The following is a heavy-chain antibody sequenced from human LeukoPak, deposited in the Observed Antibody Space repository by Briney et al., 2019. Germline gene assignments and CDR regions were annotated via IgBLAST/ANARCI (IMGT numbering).Heavy chain of an antibody. CDR1: GYTFTSYG. V-gene: IGHV1-18*01. D-gene: IGHD2-15*01. J-gene: IGHJ4*02. CDR2: ISAYNGNT. CDR3: ASTVGGTFDY. Sequence: ASVTVSFKASGYTFTSYGISWVRQAPGQGLEWMGWISAYNGNTNYAQKLQGRVTMTTDTSTSTAYMELRSLRSDDTAVYYCASTVGGTFDYWGQGTLVTVSS.